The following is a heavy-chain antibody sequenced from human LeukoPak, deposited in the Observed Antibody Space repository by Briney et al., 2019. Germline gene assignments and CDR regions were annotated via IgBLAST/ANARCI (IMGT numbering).Heavy chain of an antibody. J-gene: IGHJ6*04. D-gene: IGHD3-16*01. CDR2: ISYDGSNK. CDR3: ARDLRDDYYYYYYGMDV. CDR1: GFTFSSYA. Sequence: LPGGSLRLSCAASGFTFSSYAMHWVRQAPGKGLEWVAVISYDGSNKYYADSVKGRFTISRDNSKNTLYLQMNSLRAEDTAVYYCARDLRDDYYYYYYGMDVWGKGTKVTVSS. V-gene: IGHV3-30*04.